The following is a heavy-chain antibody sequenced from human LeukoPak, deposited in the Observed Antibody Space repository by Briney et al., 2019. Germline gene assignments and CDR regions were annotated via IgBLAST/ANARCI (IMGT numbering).Heavy chain of an antibody. CDR1: GFIFSNYE. Sequence: GGSLRLSCAAFGFIFSNYEMNWVRQAPGKGLEWISYISISGATIYYAESVKGRFTISRDNTKNSLYLQMNSLRAEDTAVYYCVRGGGAAYKYNAFDIWGQGTMVTGSS. V-gene: IGHV3-48*03. CDR3: VRGGGAAYKYNAFDI. J-gene: IGHJ3*02. D-gene: IGHD3-16*01. CDR2: ISISGATI.